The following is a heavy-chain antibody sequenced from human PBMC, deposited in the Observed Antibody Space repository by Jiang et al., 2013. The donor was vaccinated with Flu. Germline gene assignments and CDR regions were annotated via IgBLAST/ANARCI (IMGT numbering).Heavy chain of an antibody. V-gene: IGHV2-70*01. CDR3: ARSYSSGWYLWFDP. Sequence: KPTQTLTLTCTFSGFSLSTSGMCVSWIRQPPGKALEWLALIDWDDDKYYSTSLKTRLTISKDTSKNQVVLTMTSMDPVDTATYYCARSYSSGWYLWFDPWGQGTLVTVSS. CDR1: GFSLSTSGMC. D-gene: IGHD6-19*01. J-gene: IGHJ5*02. CDR2: IDWDDDK.